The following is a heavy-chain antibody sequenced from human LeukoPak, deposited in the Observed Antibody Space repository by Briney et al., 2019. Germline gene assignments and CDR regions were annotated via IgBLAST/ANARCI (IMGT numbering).Heavy chain of an antibody. D-gene: IGHD5-24*01. J-gene: IGHJ4*02. CDR3: ARVDGYNLEFHYFDY. V-gene: IGHV4-38-2*02. CDR1: GYSISSGYY. Sequence: SETLSLTCTVSGYSISSGYYWGWIRQPPGKGLEWIGTIYHSGNTYYNPSLASRVIILVDTSKNGFSLQLGSVTAADTAVYYCARVDGYNLEFHYFDYWGQGTLVTVSS. CDR2: IYHSGNT.